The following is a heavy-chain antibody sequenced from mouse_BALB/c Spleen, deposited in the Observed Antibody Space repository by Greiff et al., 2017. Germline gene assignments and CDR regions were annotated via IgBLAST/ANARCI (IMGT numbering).Heavy chain of an antibody. CDR3: ARLFRNYFDY. V-gene: IGHV1-31*01. CDR1: GYSFTGYY. CDR2: INPYNGAT. J-gene: IGHJ2*01. Sequence: EVQLQQSGPELVKPGASVKISCKASGYSFTGYYMHWVKQSHVKSLEWIGRINPYNGATSYNQNFKDKASLTVDKSSSTAYMELHSLTSEDSAVYYCARLFRNYFDYWGQGTTLTVSS.